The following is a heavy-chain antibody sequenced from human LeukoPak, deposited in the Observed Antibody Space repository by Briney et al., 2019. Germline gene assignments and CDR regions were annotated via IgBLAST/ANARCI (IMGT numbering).Heavy chain of an antibody. J-gene: IGHJ3*01. Sequence: GGSLRLSCAASGFTFSDYYMTWVRQAPGKGLGCLSYISSSGGTTFYIDSVKGRFTISRDNTTSSLYLQMNGLSAEDTAVYYCARWGSPTVDAFDVWGQGTVVTVSS. CDR3: ARWGSPTVDAFDV. CDR1: GFTFSDYY. D-gene: IGHD3-16*01. CDR2: ISSSGGTT. V-gene: IGHV3-11*01.